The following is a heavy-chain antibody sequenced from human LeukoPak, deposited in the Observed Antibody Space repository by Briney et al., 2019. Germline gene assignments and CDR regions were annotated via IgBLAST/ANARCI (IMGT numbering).Heavy chain of an antibody. V-gene: IGHV4-34*01. J-gene: IGHJ6*02. D-gene: IGHD1-26*01. CDR1: GGPFSHYY. Sequence: SETLSLTCAVSGGPFSHYYWTWIRQPPGKGLEWIGEINESGNTNYDPSLRSRVTISVDRSKNHLSLNVTSVTAADTAVYYCASRIGRYLYYFGMDVWGQGTTVTVSS. CDR2: INESGNT. CDR3: ASRIGRYLYYFGMDV.